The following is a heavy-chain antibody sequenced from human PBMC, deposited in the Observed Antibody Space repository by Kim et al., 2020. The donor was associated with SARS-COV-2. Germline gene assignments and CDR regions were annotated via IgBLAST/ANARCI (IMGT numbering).Heavy chain of an antibody. Sequence: RVTISVDTSKNQFSLKLSSVTAADTAVYYCARDRPPITMVRGTDYYGMDVWGQGTTVTVSS. V-gene: IGHV4-31*02. J-gene: IGHJ6*02. CDR3: ARDRPPITMVRGTDYYGMDV. D-gene: IGHD3-10*01.